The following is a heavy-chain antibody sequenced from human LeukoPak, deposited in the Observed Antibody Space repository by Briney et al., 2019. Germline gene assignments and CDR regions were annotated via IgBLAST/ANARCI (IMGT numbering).Heavy chain of an antibody. J-gene: IGHJ5*02. V-gene: IGHV3-21*01. Sequence: GGSLRLSCAASGFTFSFYSMHWVRQSPGKGLEWVACISSSGNYLYYADSVKGRFIISRDDNKNSLRLQMNILRAEDTAVYYCVRDHQPEVPTSDNSPSAWGQGTLVTVSS. CDR3: VRDHQPEVPTSDNSPSA. CDR1: GFTFSFYS. CDR2: ISSSGNYL. D-gene: IGHD2/OR15-2a*01.